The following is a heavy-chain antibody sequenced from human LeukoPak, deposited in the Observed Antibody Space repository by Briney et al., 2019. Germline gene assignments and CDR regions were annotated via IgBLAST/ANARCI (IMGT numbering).Heavy chain of an antibody. CDR2: ISAYNGNT. V-gene: IGHV1-18*01. CDR3: ARDAVGATVGRYMDV. J-gene: IGHJ6*03. CDR1: GYTLTSYG. Sequence: GASVKVSCKVSGYTLTSYGISWVRQAPGQGLEWMGWISAYNGNTNYAQKLQGRVTMTTDTSTSTAYMELRSLRSDDTAVYYCARDAVGATVGRYMDVWGKGTTVTVSS. D-gene: IGHD1-26*01.